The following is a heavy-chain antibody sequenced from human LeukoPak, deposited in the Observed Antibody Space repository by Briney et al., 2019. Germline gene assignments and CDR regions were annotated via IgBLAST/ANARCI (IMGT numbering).Heavy chain of an antibody. Sequence: SETLSLTCTVSGGSLSSYYWRWIRQPPWKGLERIGYIYYSGSTSYNPSLKSRVTISVDTSKNHFSLKLSSVTAADTAVYYCARLDCSSTSCFWFDPWGQGTLVTVSS. J-gene: IGHJ5*02. V-gene: IGHV4-59*01. CDR2: IYYSGST. CDR3: ARLDCSSTSCFWFDP. CDR1: GGSLSSYY. D-gene: IGHD2-2*01.